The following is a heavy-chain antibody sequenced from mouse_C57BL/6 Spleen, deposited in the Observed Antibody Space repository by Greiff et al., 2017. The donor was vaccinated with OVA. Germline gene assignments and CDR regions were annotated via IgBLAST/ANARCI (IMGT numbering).Heavy chain of an antibody. V-gene: IGHV1-52*01. CDR2: IDPSDSET. J-gene: IGHJ1*03. CDR1: GYTFTSYW. Sequence: QVQLQQPGAELVRPGSSVKLSCKASGYTFTSYWMHWVKQRPIQGLEWIGNIDPSDSETHYNQKFKDKATLTVDKSSSTAYMQLSSLTSEDSAVYYCARSNEGEGKWYFDVWGTGTTVTVSS. CDR3: ARSNEGEGKWYFDV. D-gene: IGHD2-13*01.